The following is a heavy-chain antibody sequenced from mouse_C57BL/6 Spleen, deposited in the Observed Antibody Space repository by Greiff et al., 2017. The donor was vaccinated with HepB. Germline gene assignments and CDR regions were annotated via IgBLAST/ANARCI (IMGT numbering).Heavy chain of an antibody. CDR2: INPNNGGT. CDR3: ARPYYSNYYYYAMDY. J-gene: IGHJ4*01. CDR1: GYTFTDYY. D-gene: IGHD2-5*01. Sequence: VQLQQSGPELVKPGASVKISCKASGYTFTDYYMNWVKQSHGKSLEWIGDINPNNGGTSYNQKFKGKATLTVDKSSSTAYMELRSLTSEDSAVYYCARPYYSNYYYYAMDYWGQGTSVTVSS. V-gene: IGHV1-26*01.